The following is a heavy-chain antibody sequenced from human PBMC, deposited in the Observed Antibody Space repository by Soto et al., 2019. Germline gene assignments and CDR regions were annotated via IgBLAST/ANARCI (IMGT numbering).Heavy chain of an antibody. CDR2: INHSGST. D-gene: IGHD3-22*01. CDR3: ARNHPYYYDSEVGLGSNYFDY. J-gene: IGHJ4*02. Sequence: SETLSLTCAVYGGSFSGYYWSWIRQPPGKGLEWIGEINHSGSTNYNPSLKSRVTISVDTSKNQFSLKLSSVTAADTAVYYCARNHPYYYDSEVGLGSNYFDYWGQGTLVTVSS. CDR1: GGSFSGYY. V-gene: IGHV4-34*01.